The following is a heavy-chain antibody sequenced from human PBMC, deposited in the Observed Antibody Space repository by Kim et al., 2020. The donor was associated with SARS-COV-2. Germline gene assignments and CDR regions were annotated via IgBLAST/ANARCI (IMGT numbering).Heavy chain of an antibody. D-gene: IGHD3-10*01. J-gene: IGHJ4*02. CDR2: ISYDGSNK. CDR3: ARGGYYGSGSYDYFDY. CDR1: GFTFSSYA. V-gene: IGHV3-30*04. Sequence: GGSLRLSCAASGFTFSSYAMHWVRQAPGKGLEWVAVISYDGSNKYYADSVKGRFTISRDNSKNTLYLQMNSLRAEDTAVYYCARGGYYGSGSYDYFDYWGQGTLVTVSS.